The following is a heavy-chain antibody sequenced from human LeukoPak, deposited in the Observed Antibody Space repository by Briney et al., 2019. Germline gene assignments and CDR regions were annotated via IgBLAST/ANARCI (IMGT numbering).Heavy chain of an antibody. Sequence: PGGSLRLSCAASGFTFRSSSMNWVRQAPGKGLEWVSYISSSSSTMYYADSVKGRFTISRDNAKNSLYLQMNSLRAEDTAVYYCARDRGSDGYNFDYWGQGTLVTVSS. CDR3: ARDRGSDGYNFDY. D-gene: IGHD5-24*01. V-gene: IGHV3-48*01. J-gene: IGHJ4*02. CDR2: ISSSSSTM. CDR1: GFTFRSSS.